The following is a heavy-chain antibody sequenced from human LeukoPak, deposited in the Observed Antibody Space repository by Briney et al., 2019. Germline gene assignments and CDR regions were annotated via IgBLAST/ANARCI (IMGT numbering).Heavy chain of an antibody. J-gene: IGHJ4*02. CDR2: INPNSGGT. CDR3: ASLSYYDLSGYFY. Sequence: ASVKVSCKASGYPFIGNYIHWVRQAPGQGLEWMGWINPNSGGTQYSQKFQGRVTLTRDTSITTGYMELSGLTSDDTAVYYCASLSYYDLSGYFYWGQGTLVTVSS. V-gene: IGHV1-2*02. D-gene: IGHD3-22*01. CDR1: GYPFIGNY.